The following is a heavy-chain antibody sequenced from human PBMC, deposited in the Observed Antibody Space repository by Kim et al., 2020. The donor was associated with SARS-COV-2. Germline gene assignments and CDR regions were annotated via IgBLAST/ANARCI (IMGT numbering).Heavy chain of an antibody. D-gene: IGHD3-22*01. CDR1: GFTFSSYG. V-gene: IGHV3-30*18. CDR3: AKDLDSSGYSPDY. Sequence: GGSLRLSCAASGFTFSSYGMHWVRQAPGKGLEWVAVISYDGSNTYYADSVKGRFTISRDNSKNTLYLQMNSLRAEDTAVYYCAKDLDSSGYSPDYWGQGTLVTVSS. J-gene: IGHJ4*02. CDR2: ISYDGSNT.